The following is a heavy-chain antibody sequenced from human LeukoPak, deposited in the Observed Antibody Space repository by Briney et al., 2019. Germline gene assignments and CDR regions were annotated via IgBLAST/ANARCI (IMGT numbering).Heavy chain of an antibody. CDR3: ARSARLMKGVVEVTALDD. V-gene: IGHV3-48*04. Sequence: GGSLRLSCAASGFTFSTYSMNWVRQAPGKGLEWVSYSSPSGGTIYYADSVKGRFTIARDNAKNSVYLEMNSLRADDTAVYYCARSARLMKGVVEVTALDDWGQGTLVTVSS. CDR2: SSPSGGTI. CDR1: GFTFSTYS. J-gene: IGHJ4*02. D-gene: IGHD3-3*01.